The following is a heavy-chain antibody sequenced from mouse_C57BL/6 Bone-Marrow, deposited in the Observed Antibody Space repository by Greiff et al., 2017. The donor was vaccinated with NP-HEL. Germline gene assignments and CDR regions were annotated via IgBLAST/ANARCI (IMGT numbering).Heavy chain of an antibody. CDR3: ARSTATGTGWFAY. Sequence: EVKVVESGGGLVQPGGSLKLSCAASGFTFSDYYMYWVRQTPEKRLEWVAYISNGGGSTYYPDTVKGRFTISRDNAKNTLYLQMSRLKSEDTAMYYCARSTATGTGWFAYWGQGTLVTVSA. CDR2: ISNGGGST. D-gene: IGHD4-1*02. CDR1: GFTFSDYY. V-gene: IGHV5-12*01. J-gene: IGHJ3*01.